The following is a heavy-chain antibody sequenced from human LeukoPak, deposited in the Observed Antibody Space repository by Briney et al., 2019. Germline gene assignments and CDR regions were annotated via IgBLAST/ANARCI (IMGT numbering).Heavy chain of an antibody. D-gene: IGHD6-13*01. CDR3: ARVRHSSSWYPNDYYYYYMDV. V-gene: IGHV4-4*07. CDR2: IYTSGST. J-gene: IGHJ6*03. CDR1: GGSISSYY. Sequence: SETLSLTFTVSGGSISSYYWSWIRQPAGKGLEWIGRIYTSGSTNYNPSLKSRVTMSVDTSKNQFSLKLSSVTAADTAVYYCARVRHSSSWYPNDYYYYYMDVWGKGTTVTVSS.